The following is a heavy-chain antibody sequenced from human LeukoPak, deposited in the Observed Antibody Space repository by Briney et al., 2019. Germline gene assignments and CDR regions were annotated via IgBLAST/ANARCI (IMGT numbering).Heavy chain of an antibody. CDR3: AKDRRYRSGSSFDSFDY. CDR1: GYTFTSYG. Sequence: ASVKVSCKASGYTFTSYGISWVRQAPGQGLEWMGWISAYNGNTNYAQKLQGRVTMTTDTSTSTAYMELRSLRSDDTAVYYCAKDRRYRSGSSFDSFDYWGQGTLVTVSS. J-gene: IGHJ4*02. CDR2: ISAYNGNT. V-gene: IGHV1-18*01. D-gene: IGHD1-26*01.